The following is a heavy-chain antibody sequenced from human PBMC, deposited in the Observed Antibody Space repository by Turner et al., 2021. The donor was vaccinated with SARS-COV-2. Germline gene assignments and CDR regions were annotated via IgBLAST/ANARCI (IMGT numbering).Heavy chain of an antibody. V-gene: IGHV3-21*01. Sequence: EVQLEESGGGLVKPGGSLRLPCAAPGLTFGSYTMNWVRQAQGKGLEWVSSISHHGDYIHYADSVKGRFTISRDNAKKSLYLQMDSLRAEDTAVYYCARDSSYYDILTGYDPHEPDYWGQGTLVTVSS. D-gene: IGHD3-9*01. CDR3: ARDSSYYDILTGYDPHEPDY. CDR1: GLTFGSYT. J-gene: IGHJ4*02. CDR2: ISHHGDYI.